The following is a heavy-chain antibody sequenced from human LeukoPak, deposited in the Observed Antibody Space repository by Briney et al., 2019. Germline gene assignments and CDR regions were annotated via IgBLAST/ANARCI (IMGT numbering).Heavy chain of an antibody. CDR1: GYTFTGYY. CDR3: ARVVSSDYYYQEPFDY. J-gene: IGHJ4*02. D-gene: IGHD3-22*01. V-gene: IGHV1-2*02. CDR2: INPNSGGT. Sequence: ASVKVSCKASGYTFTGYYMHWVRQAPGQGLEWMGWINPNSGGTNYAQKFQGRVTMTRDTSISTAYMELSRLRSDDTAVYYCARVVSSDYYYQEPFDYWGQGTLVTVSS.